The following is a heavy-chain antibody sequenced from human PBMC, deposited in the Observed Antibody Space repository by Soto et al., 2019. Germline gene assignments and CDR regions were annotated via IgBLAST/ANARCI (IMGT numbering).Heavy chain of an antibody. D-gene: IGHD3-22*01. Sequence: PGVSLRLSCAASGFTFSSYGMHWVRQAPGKGLEWVAVISYDGSNKYYADSVKGRFTISRDNSKNTLYLQMNSLRAEDTAVYYCAKEIVHYYDSSGYDYWGQGTLVTVSS. V-gene: IGHV3-30*18. CDR1: GFTFSSYG. CDR2: ISYDGSNK. CDR3: AKEIVHYYDSSGYDY. J-gene: IGHJ4*02.